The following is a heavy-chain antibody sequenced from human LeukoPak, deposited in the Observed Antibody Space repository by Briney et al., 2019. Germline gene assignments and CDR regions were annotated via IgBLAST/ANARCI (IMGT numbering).Heavy chain of an antibody. J-gene: IGHJ6*03. V-gene: IGHV3-48*03. D-gene: IGHD1-26*01. CDR1: GFTFSSYE. CDR3: ARDRVGTTKWGSSRYYYYMDV. Sequence: GGSLRLSCAASGFTFSSYEMNWVRQAPGKGLEWVSYISSSGSTIYYADSVKGRFTISRDNAKNSLYLQMNSLRAEDTAVYYCARDRVGTTKWGSSRYYYYMDVWGKGTTVTISS. CDR2: ISSSGSTI.